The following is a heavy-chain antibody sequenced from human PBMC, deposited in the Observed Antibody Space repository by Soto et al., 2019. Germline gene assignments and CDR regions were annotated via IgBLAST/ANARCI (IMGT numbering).Heavy chain of an antibody. CDR1: GDSISSYY. V-gene: IGHV4-59*01. Sequence: QVQLQESGPGLVKPSETLSLTCAVSGDSISSYYCMWIRQPPGKGLESIGYLYYGRSANYNPSLKCRVTLSVDTTTNQCSLTLSSMTAADTAGYYCALRSRAVVPEYWGQGTLVTVSS. J-gene: IGHJ4*02. D-gene: IGHD3-22*01. CDR2: LYYGRSA. CDR3: ALRSRAVVPEY.